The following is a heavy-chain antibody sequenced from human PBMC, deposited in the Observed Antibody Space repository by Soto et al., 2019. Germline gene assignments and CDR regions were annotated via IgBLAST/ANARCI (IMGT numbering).Heavy chain of an antibody. V-gene: IGHV1-69*12. CDR3: AREVERAVAGPTFDY. CDR2: IIPIFGTA. D-gene: IGHD6-19*01. Sequence: QVQLVQSGAEVKKPGSSVKVSCKASGGTFSSYAISWVRQAPGQGLEWMGGIIPIFGTANYAQKFQGRVTIXXDXSXXTAYMELSSLRSEDTAVYYCAREVERAVAGPTFDYWGQGTLVTVSS. CDR1: GGTFSSYA. J-gene: IGHJ4*02.